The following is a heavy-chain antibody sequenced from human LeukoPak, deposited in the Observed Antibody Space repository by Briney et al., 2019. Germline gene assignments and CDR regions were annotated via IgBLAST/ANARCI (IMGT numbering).Heavy chain of an antibody. D-gene: IGHD6-6*01. V-gene: IGHV3-30*01. Sequence: PGGSLRLSCAASGFTFSSYAMHWVRQAPGKGLEWVAVISYDGSNKYYADSVKGRFTISRDNSKNTLYLQMNSLRAEDTAVYYCARSYSSSLDYWGQGTLVTVSS. CDR2: ISYDGSNK. CDR1: GFTFSSYA. CDR3: ARSYSSSLDY. J-gene: IGHJ4*02.